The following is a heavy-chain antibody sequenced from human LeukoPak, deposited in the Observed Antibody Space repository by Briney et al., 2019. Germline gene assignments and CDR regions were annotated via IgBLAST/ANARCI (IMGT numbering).Heavy chain of an antibody. CDR1: GFNLNDYA. V-gene: IGHV3-48*01. J-gene: IGHJ4*02. D-gene: IGHD1-26*01. CDR2: ISKASSTM. Sequence: GGSLRLSCSASGFNLNDYAMNWVRQAPGKGLEWVSYISKASSTMYYADSVRGRFTISRDNGKNTLYLQMNSLRAEDTAVYYCAGPSGSYSGASYWGQGTLVTVSS. CDR3: AGPSGSYSGASY.